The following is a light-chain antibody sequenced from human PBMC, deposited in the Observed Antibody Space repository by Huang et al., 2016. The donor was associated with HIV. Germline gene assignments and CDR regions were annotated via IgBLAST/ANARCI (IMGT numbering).Light chain of an antibody. CDR2: GAS. Sequence: DIQMTQSPSSLSASPGVRVTLSCRANQDIGNFLAWYQHKPGGVPRLLIYGASTLQEGGPTGFSGRGSGTDFTLTITSVQPDDVATYYWQRYDSAPRAFGQGTKVEI. V-gene: IGKV1-27*01. CDR3: QRYDSAPRA. CDR1: QDIGNF. J-gene: IGKJ1*01.